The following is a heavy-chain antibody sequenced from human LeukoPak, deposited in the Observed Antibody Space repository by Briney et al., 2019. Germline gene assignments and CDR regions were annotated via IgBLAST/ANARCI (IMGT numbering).Heavy chain of an antibody. D-gene: IGHD1-26*01. CDR1: GYTLTELS. CDR3: ARGSLLTLYSGSSHNWFDP. CDR2: FDPEDGET. V-gene: IGHV1-24*01. Sequence: ASVKVSCKVSGYTLTELSMHWVRQAPGKGLEWMGGFDPEDGETIYAQKFQGRVTMTEDTSTDTAYMELSSLRSEDTAVYYCARGSLLTLYSGSSHNWFDPWGQGTLVTVSS. J-gene: IGHJ5*02.